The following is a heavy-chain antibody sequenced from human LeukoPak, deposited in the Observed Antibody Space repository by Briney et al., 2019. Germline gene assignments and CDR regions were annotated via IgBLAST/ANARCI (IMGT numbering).Heavy chain of an antibody. CDR3: ARRQEWELRGAFDI. CDR1: RHSFHSQW. J-gene: IGHJ3*02. Sequence: GESLKISCKAPRHSFHSQWIGWVRQMPGKGLQWMGIIYPGDSDTRYSPSFQGQVTISADKSISTAYLQWSSLKASDTAMYYCARRQEWELRGAFDIWGQGTMVTVSS. D-gene: IGHD1-26*01. V-gene: IGHV5-51*01. CDR2: IYPGDSDT.